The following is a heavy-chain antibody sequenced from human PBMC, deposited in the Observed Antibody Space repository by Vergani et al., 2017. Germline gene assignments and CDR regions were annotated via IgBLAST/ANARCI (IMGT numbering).Heavy chain of an antibody. Sequence: VQLVESGGGVVQPGRSLRLSCAASGFTFGDHGIHWVRRAPGKGLEWVSYISSSSSTIYYADSVKGRFTISRDNAKNSLYLQMNSLRAEDTAVYYCAREGVAMAGYYYYYGMDVWGQGTTVTVSS. CDR2: ISSSSSTI. J-gene: IGHJ6*02. V-gene: IGHV3-48*01. D-gene: IGHD5-12*01. CDR1: GFTFGDHG. CDR3: AREGVAMAGYYYYYGMDV.